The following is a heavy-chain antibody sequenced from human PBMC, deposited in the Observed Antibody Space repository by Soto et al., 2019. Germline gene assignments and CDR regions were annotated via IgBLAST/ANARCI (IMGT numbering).Heavy chain of an antibody. Sequence: SETLSLTCTVSGGSISSYYWSWIRQPPGKGLEWIGYICYSGSTNYNPSLKSRVTITVDTSKNQFSLKLSSVTAADTAVYYCARQIGRGSWSLDHWGQGTLVTVSS. D-gene: IGHD6-13*01. CDR2: ICYSGST. CDR3: ARQIGRGSWSLDH. J-gene: IGHJ4*02. V-gene: IGHV4-59*08. CDR1: GGSISSYY.